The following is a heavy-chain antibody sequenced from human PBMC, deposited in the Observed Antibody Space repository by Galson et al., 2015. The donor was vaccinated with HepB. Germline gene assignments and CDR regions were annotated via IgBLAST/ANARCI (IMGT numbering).Heavy chain of an antibody. Sequence: LRLSCAASGFTFSSYSMNWVRQAPGKGLEWVSYISSSSSTIYYADPVKGRFTISRDNAKNSLYLQMNSLRAEDTAVYYCARDERLAPFDYWGQGTLVTVSS. V-gene: IGHV3-48*01. D-gene: IGHD3-9*01. CDR1: GFTFSSYS. CDR3: ARDERLAPFDY. CDR2: ISSSSSTI. J-gene: IGHJ4*02.